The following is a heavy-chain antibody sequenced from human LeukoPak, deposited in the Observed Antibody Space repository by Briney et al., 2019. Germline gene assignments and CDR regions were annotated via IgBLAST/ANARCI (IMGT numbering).Heavy chain of an antibody. V-gene: IGHV4-34*01. Sequence: PSETLSLTCAVYGGSSSGYYWSWIRQPPGKGLEWIGEINHSGSTNYNPSLKSRVTISVDTSKNQFSLKLSSVTAADTAVYYCALVVPAAISAASGFDPWGQGTLVTVSS. CDR3: ALVVPAAISAASGFDP. D-gene: IGHD2-2*01. J-gene: IGHJ5*02. CDR1: GGSSSGYY. CDR2: INHSGST.